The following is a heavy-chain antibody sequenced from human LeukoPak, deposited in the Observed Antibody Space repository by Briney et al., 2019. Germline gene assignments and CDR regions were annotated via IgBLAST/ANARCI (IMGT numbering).Heavy chain of an antibody. J-gene: IGHJ5*02. CDR3: AGDSSSGWFDP. Sequence: PSETLSLTCTVSGGSISSSSYYWGWIRQPPGKGLEWIGSIYYSGSTYYNPSLKSRVTISVDTSKNQFSLKLSSVTAADTAVYYCAGDSSSGWFDPWGQGTLVTVSS. CDR2: IYYSGST. V-gene: IGHV4-39*01. D-gene: IGHD6-6*01. CDR1: GGSISSSSYY.